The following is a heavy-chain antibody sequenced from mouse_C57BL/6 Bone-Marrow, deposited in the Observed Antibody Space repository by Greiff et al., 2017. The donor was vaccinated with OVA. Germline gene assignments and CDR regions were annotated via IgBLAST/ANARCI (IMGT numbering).Heavy chain of an antibody. CDR1: GYTFTSYG. V-gene: IGHV1-81*01. J-gene: IGHJ1*03. CDR2: IYPRSGNT. Sequence: VQGVESGAELARPGASVKLSCKASGYTFTSYGISWVKQRTGQGLEWIGEIYPRSGNTYYNEKFKGKATLTADKSSSTAYMELRSLTSEDSAVYFCARYYGSREYFDVWGTGTTVTVSS. D-gene: IGHD1-1*01. CDR3: ARYYGSREYFDV.